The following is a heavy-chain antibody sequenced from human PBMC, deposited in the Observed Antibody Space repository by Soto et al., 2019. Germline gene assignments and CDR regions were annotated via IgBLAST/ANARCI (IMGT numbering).Heavy chain of an antibody. CDR1: GYTFTSYG. J-gene: IGHJ6*02. D-gene: IGHD5-12*01. Sequence: QVQLVQSGAEVKKHGASVKVSCKASGYTFTSYGISWVRKAPGQGLEWMGWISAYNGNTNYAQKLQGRVTMTTDTSTSTAYMELRSLRSDDTAVYYCARVHWDPGKYGGYNYYYYYGMDVWGQGTTVTVSS. V-gene: IGHV1-18*01. CDR3: ARVHWDPGKYGGYNYYYYYGMDV. CDR2: ISAYNGNT.